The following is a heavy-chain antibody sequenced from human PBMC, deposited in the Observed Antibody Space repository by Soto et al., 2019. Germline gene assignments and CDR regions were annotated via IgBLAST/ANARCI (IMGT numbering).Heavy chain of an antibody. CDR2: ISAAGDP. J-gene: IGHJ6*02. CDR1: GFTFRNYD. Sequence: EVQLVESGGGLVQPGGSLRLSCEASGFTFRNYDMHWVRQGTGKGLEWVSGISAAGDPDYADSVESRFTISRENAQNSFLLQMNSLGVGDTAVYYCARTGRVFYGLDVWGQGTTVIVSS. D-gene: IGHD1-1*01. V-gene: IGHV3-13*05. CDR3: ARTGRVFYGLDV.